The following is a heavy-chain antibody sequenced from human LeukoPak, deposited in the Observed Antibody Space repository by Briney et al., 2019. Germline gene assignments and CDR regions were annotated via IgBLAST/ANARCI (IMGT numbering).Heavy chain of an antibody. J-gene: IGHJ6*03. D-gene: IGHD3-10*01. Sequence: TGGSLRLSCAASGFTFSSYGMHWVRQAPGKGLEGVAFIRYDGSNKYYADSVKGRFTISRDISKNTLYLQINSLRAEDTAVYYCARVLSGRGSLYDYYYYMDVWGKGTTVTISS. V-gene: IGHV3-30*02. CDR1: GFTFSSYG. CDR2: IRYDGSNK. CDR3: ARVLSGRGSLYDYYYYMDV.